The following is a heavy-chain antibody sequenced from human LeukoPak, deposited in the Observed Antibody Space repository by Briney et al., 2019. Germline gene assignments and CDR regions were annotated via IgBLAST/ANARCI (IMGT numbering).Heavy chain of an antibody. D-gene: IGHD4-17*01. CDR1: GFTFSSYA. CDR2: ISGSGGNT. J-gene: IGHJ6*02. Sequence: GGSLRLSCAASGFTFSSYAMSWVRQAPGKGLEWVSVISGSGGNTYYADSVKGRFTISRDNSKNTLYLQLNSLRAEGTAVYYCAKVANYGDPRYYGMDVWGQGTTVTVSS. CDR3: AKVANYGDPRYYGMDV. V-gene: IGHV3-23*01.